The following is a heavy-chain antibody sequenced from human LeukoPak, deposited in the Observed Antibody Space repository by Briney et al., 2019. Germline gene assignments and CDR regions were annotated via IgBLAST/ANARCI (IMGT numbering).Heavy chain of an antibody. D-gene: IGHD4-11*01. CDR1: GGSISSYY. CDR2: IYHSGST. Sequence: SETLSLTCTVSGGSISSYYWSWIRQPPGKGLEWIGYIYHSGSTNYNPSLKSRVTISVDTSRNQFSLKLSSVTAADTAVYYCARHLQFYYYMDVWGKGTTVTVSS. V-gene: IGHV4-59*01. CDR3: ARHLQFYYYMDV. J-gene: IGHJ6*03.